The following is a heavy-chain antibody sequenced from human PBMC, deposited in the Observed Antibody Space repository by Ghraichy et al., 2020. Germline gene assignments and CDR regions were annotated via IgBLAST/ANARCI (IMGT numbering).Heavy chain of an antibody. J-gene: IGHJ4*02. CDR2: ISGSGGST. D-gene: IGHD3-3*01. CDR3: AKDGDHDFWSGYYRLDD. V-gene: IGHV3-23*01. CDR1: GLTFSSHA. Sequence: GSLRLSCAASGLTFSSHAMSWVRQAPGKGLEWVSGISGSGGSTYYADSVKGRFTISRDNSKNTLYLQMNSLRAADTAVYYCAKDGDHDFWSGYYRLDDWGQGTLVTVSS.